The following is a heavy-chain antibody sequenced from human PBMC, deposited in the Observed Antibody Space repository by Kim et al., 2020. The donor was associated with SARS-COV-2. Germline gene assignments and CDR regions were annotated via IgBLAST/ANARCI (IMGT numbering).Heavy chain of an antibody. CDR2: LTDSGGTT. J-gene: IGHJ4*02. CDR3: AKHWGSGTYYNFLDY. Sequence: RGSLRLSCAASGFIFSSYGMSWVRQAPGKGLDWVAALTDSGGTTHYADSVKGRFTISRDNPNNILYLQMSSLRVEDTAVYYCAKHWGSGTYYNFLDYWGQGTLVTVSS. CDR1: GFIFSSYG. V-gene: IGHV3-23*01. D-gene: IGHD3-10*01.